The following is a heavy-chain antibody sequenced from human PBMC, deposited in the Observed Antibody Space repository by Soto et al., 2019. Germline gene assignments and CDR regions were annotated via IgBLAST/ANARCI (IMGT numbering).Heavy chain of an antibody. D-gene: IGHD3-3*01. CDR2: IYHSGSS. J-gene: IGHJ6*02. CDR3: ARQSFWSGFSSYGMDV. CDR1: GGSITSGQW. Sequence: PSETLSLTCAVSGGSITSGQWWSWVRQPPGKGLEWIGEIYHSGSSNYNPSLKSRVTISVDKSKTQFSLRLSSVTAADTAVYYCARQSFWSGFSSYGMDVWGQGTTVTSP. V-gene: IGHV4-4*02.